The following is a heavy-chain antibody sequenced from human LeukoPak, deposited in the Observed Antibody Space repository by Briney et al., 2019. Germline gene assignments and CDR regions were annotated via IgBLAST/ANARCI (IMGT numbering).Heavy chain of an antibody. J-gene: IGHJ6*02. CDR3: ARVGRGYSYGLYYYYGMDV. Sequence: SETLSLTCAVYGGSFSGYYWSWIRQPPGKGLEWIGEINHSGSTNYNPSLESRVTISVDTSKNQFSLKLSSVTAADTAVYYCARVGRGYSYGLYYYYGMDVWGQGTTVTVSS. D-gene: IGHD5-18*01. CDR1: GGSFSGYY. V-gene: IGHV4-34*01. CDR2: INHSGST.